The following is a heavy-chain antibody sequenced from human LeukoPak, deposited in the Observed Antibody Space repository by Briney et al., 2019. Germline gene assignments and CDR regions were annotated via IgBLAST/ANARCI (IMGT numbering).Heavy chain of an antibody. V-gene: IGHV4-39*01. Sequence: SETLSLTCTVSGGSISSYYWGWIRQPPGKGLEWIGSIYYSGSTYYNPSLKSRVTISVDTSKNQFSLKLSSVTAADTAVYYCAAIAAAPNWFDPWGQGTLVTVSS. CDR2: IYYSGST. CDR3: AAIAAAPNWFDP. J-gene: IGHJ5*02. CDR1: GGSISSYY. D-gene: IGHD6-13*01.